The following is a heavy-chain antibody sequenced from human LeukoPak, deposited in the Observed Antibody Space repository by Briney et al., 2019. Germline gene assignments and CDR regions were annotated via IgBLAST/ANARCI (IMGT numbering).Heavy chain of an antibody. V-gene: IGHV3-7*01. J-gene: IGHJ6*03. D-gene: IGHD2-2*01. CDR1: GFTFSSYW. Sequence: PGGSLRLSCAASGFTFSSYWMNWVRQAPGRGLEWVANMKYDGSEKYYVDSVKGRFTISRDNAKNSLYLQMNSLRAEDTAVYYCARDSGYCSSTSCYHYYYYYMDVWGKGTTVTVSS. CDR3: ARDSGYCSSTSCYHYYYYYMDV. CDR2: MKYDGSEK.